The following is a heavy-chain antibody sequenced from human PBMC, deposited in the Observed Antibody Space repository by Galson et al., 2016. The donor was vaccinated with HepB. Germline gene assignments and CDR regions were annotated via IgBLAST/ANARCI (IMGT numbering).Heavy chain of an antibody. D-gene: IGHD3-10*01. V-gene: IGHV3-21*01. Sequence: SLRLSCAASGFTFSSYSMNWVRQAPGKGLEWVSYISSSSNYINYADPLKGRFTISRDNAKNSLYLQLNSLRAEDTAVYYCAADQGPTIVGGVWGMDVWGQGTTVTVSS. CDR2: ISSSSNYI. CDR1: GFTFSSYS. J-gene: IGHJ6*02. CDR3: AADQGPTIVGGVWGMDV.